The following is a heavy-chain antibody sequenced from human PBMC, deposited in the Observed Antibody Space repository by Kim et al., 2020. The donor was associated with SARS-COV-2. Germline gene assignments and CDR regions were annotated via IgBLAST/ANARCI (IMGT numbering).Heavy chain of an antibody. CDR1: GDSISSGDYY. CDR3: SRVGATGSPFDS. V-gene: IGHV4-30-4*01. CDR2: IYYSGST. D-gene: IGHD3-9*01. J-gene: IGHJ4*02. Sequence: SETLSLTCTVSGDSISSGDYYWSWIRQPPGKGLEWIGYIYYSGSTHYSPSLKSRVSISLHTSKNQFSLKLSSVTAADTAVYYCSRVGATGSPFDSWGQGTLVTVSS.